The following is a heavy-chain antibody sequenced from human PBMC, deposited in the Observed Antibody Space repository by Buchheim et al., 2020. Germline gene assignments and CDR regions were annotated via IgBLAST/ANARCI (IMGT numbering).Heavy chain of an antibody. D-gene: IGHD3-10*01. CDR2: INPSGGST. Sequence: QVQLVQSGAEVKKPGASVKVSCKASGYTFTSYYIHWVRQAPGQGLEWMGIINPSGGSTNYAQKFQGRVTMTRDKSTSTVYMELSSLRSEDTALYYCARDKFGSGRPSIMDVWGQGTT. J-gene: IGHJ6*02. CDR3: ARDKFGSGRPSIMDV. CDR1: GYTFTSYY. V-gene: IGHV1-46*01.